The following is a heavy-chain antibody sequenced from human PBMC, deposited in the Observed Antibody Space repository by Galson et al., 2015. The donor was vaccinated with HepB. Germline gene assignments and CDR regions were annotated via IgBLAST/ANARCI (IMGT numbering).Heavy chain of an antibody. Sequence: CAISGDSVSSNSAAWNWIRQSPSRGLEWLGRTYYRSKWYNDYAVSVKSRITINPDTSENQFSLQLNSVTPEDTAVYYCARENQTEDYYDSSGYYYWGQGTLVTVSS. CDR2: TYYRSKWYN. V-gene: IGHV6-1*01. J-gene: IGHJ4*02. CDR1: GDSVSSNSAA. CDR3: ARENQTEDYYDSSGYYY. D-gene: IGHD3-22*01.